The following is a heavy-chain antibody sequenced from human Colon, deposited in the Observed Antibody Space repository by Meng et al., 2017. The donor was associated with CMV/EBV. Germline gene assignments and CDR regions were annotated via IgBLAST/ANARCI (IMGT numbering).Heavy chain of an antibody. CDR3: ARGIEGAFDI. D-gene: IGHD2-21*01. V-gene: IGHV6-1*01. CDR2: TDYRSKWNY. CDR1: GDSVSSNSVA. Sequence: AISGDSVSSNSVAWKWVRQSPSRGLEWLGRTDYRSKWNYYYASSVKGRITINPDTSRNQFSLQLNSVTPEDTAVYYCARGIEGAFDIWGQGTMVTVSS. J-gene: IGHJ3*02.